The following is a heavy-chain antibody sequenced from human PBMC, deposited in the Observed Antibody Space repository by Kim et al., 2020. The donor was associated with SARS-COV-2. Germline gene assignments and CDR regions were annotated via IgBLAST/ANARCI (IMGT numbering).Heavy chain of an antibody. CDR3: ARQSGSYPRMIDY. D-gene: IGHD1-26*01. CDR2: INPNSGGT. J-gene: IGHJ4*02. CDR1: GYTFTGYY. Sequence: ASVKVSCKASGYTFTGYYMHWVRQAPGQGLEWMGWINPNSGGTNYAQKFQGRVTMTRDTSISTAYMELSRLRSDDTAVYYCARQSGSYPRMIDYWGQGTLVTVSS. V-gene: IGHV1-2*02.